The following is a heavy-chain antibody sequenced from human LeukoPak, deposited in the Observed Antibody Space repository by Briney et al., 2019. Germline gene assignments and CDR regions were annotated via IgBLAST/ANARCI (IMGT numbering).Heavy chain of an antibody. CDR3: ATNTSSWSFDY. J-gene: IGHJ4*02. CDR1: GFTFSSYA. D-gene: IGHD6-13*01. Sequence: GGSLRLSCAASGFTFSSYAMSWVRQAPGKGPEWVSAISGSGAGTYYADSVKGRFTISRDNSKNTLYLQMHSLRAEDTAVYYCATNTSSWSFDYWGQGTLVTVSS. CDR2: ISGSGAGT. V-gene: IGHV3-23*01.